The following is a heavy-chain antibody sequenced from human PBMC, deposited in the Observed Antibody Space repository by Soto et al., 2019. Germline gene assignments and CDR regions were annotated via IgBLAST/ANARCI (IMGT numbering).Heavy chain of an antibody. CDR2: INAGSGNT. CDR3: ARDTETLGPRANDALDI. D-gene: IGHD3-3*02. V-gene: IGHV1-3*01. J-gene: IGHJ3*02. CDR1: GYTFSAYT. Sequence: QAQLVQSGAEMKKPGASVKVSCKATGYTFSAYTMNWVRQAPGQSLEWMGWINAGSGNTKYSQNFQGRVSITMDTSASTVYMELTGLTSEDTAVYYCARDTETLGPRANDALDIWGQGTIVTVSS.